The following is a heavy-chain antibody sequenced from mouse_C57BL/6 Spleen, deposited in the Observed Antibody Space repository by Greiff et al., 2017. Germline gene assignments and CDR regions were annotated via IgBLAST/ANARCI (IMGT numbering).Heavy chain of an antibody. Sequence: EVKLMESGPGLVKPSQSLSLTCSVTGYSITSGYYWNWIRQFPGNKLEWMGYISYDGSNNYNPSLKNRISITRDTSKNQFFLKLNSVTTEDTATYYCAREGAQATAMDYWGQGTSVTVSS. CDR2: ISYDGSN. CDR1: GYSITSGYY. D-gene: IGHD3-2*02. CDR3: AREGAQATAMDY. V-gene: IGHV3-6*01. J-gene: IGHJ4*01.